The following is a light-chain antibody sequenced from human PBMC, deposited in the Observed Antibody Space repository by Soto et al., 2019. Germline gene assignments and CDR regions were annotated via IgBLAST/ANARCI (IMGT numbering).Light chain of an antibody. V-gene: IGKV3-20*01. CDR3: QQYDNLPLT. CDR1: QTVSLSY. CDR2: GAS. Sequence: EVVLTQSPGTLSLSPGERATLSCRASQTVSLSYLAWYQQKPGQAPRLLIYGASSRATGIPDRFSGSGSGTDFTFTINSLQPEDIATYYCQQYDNLPLTFGGGTKVDIK. J-gene: IGKJ4*01.